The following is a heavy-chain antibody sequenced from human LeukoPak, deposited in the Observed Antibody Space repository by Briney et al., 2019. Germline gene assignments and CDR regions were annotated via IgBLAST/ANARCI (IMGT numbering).Heavy chain of an antibody. D-gene: IGHD3-16*02. Sequence: PSETLSLTCAVYGGSFSDYYWTWIRQPPGKGLEWIGEINHSGSTNYNPSLKSRVTISVDTSKNQFSLKLNSLTAADTAVYYCAALRGPGDLPLRFDYWGQGTLVTVSS. CDR3: AALRGPGDLPLRFDY. V-gene: IGHV4-34*01. CDR2: INHSGST. CDR1: GGSFSDYY. J-gene: IGHJ4*02.